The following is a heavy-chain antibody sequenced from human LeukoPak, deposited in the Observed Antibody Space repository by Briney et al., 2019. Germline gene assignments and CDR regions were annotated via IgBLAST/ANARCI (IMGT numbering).Heavy chain of an antibody. CDR3: ARHAPLVRGVIYYFDH. Sequence: GESLKISCKGSGYSFTSYWIGWVRQMPGKGLEWMGIIYPGDSDTRYSPSFQGQVTISADKSISTAYLQWSSLKASDTAMNYCARHAPLVRGVIYYFDHWGQGTLVTVSS. CDR2: IYPGDSDT. CDR1: GYSFTSYW. D-gene: IGHD3-10*01. J-gene: IGHJ4*02. V-gene: IGHV5-51*01.